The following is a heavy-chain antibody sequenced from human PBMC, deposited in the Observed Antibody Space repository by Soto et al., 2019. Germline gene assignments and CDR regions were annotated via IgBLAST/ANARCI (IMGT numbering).Heavy chain of an antibody. J-gene: IGHJ4*03. V-gene: IGHV1-2*06. CDR2: ITPNSGDT. Sequence: ASVKVSCKTSGYIFTGYFIHWVRQTPGQGLQWMGRITPNSGDTKYGQTFQGRVTFTRDTSTSTAYMELSGLRSVDTALYYCVRWGYGSNSLEFWGQGTLVTVSS. D-gene: IGHD4-17*01. CDR1: GYIFTGYF. CDR3: VRWGYGSNSLEF.